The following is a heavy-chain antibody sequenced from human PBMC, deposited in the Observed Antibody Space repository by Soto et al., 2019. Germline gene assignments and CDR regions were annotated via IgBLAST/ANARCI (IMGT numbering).Heavy chain of an antibody. D-gene: IGHD6-19*01. Sequence: EVQLLESGGGLVQPGGSLRLSCAASGFTFSTYAMYWVRQAPGKGLEWVSVISGSGGRTYYADSVKGRFTISRDNSKNTLYLDMNSLRAEDTALYYCAKDSGGSGWVSDYWGQGTLVTVSS. V-gene: IGHV3-23*01. CDR2: ISGSGGRT. CDR3: AKDSGGSGWVSDY. J-gene: IGHJ4*02. CDR1: GFTFSTYA.